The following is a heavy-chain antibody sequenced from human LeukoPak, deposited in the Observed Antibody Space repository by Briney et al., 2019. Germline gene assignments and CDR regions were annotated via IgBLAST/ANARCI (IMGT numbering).Heavy chain of an antibody. V-gene: IGHV3-11*05. CDR1: GFTFSDYY. D-gene: IGHD3-9*01. CDR3: ARDCDILTGYFRGGFDY. J-gene: IGHJ4*02. Sequence: RGSLRLSCAASGFTFSDYYMSWIRQAPGKGLEWNSYIPSSSSDTNSADSVKGRCTITRYNAKKSLYLQMNSLRAEDTAVYYCARDCDILTGYFRGGFDYWGQGTLVTVSS. CDR2: IPSSSSDT.